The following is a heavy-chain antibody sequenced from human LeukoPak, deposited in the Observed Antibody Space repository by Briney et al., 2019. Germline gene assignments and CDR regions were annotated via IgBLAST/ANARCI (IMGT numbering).Heavy chain of an antibody. CDR2: IKEDGSEK. Sequence: GGSLRLSCVASGFTFSSYWMSWVRQTPGKGLEWVANIKEDGSEKYYVDSVKGRFTISRDNAKNSLYPQMNSLRAEDTAVYYCARDKYAYGCPFDYWSQGTLVTVSS. CDR1: GFTFSSYW. V-gene: IGHV3-7*03. D-gene: IGHD3-10*01. CDR3: ARDKYAYGCPFDY. J-gene: IGHJ4*02.